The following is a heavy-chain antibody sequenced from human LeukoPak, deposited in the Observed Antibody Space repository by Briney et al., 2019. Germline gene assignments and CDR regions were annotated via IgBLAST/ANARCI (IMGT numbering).Heavy chain of an antibody. Sequence: ASVKVSCKASGYTFTSYGISWVRQAPGQGLEWMGWISAYNGNTNYAQKLQGRVTMTTDTSTSTAYMELRSLRSDDTAVYYCARALPFRGSYYEDYWGQGTLVTVSS. V-gene: IGHV1-18*01. J-gene: IGHJ4*02. CDR3: ARALPFRGSYYEDY. CDR1: GYTFTSYG. D-gene: IGHD1-26*01. CDR2: ISAYNGNT.